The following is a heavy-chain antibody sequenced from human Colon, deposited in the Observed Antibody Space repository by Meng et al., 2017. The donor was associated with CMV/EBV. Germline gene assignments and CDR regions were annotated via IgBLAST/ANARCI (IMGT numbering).Heavy chain of an antibody. Sequence: VQPVPVGAGVKKRGAAVKLSCKASGYTFTANFMHWVRQAPGQGLEWMGWINPPNGDTKYAQKFEGRVTITRDTSISTVYMELNSLTSDDTAVYYCAKRVQPDSGYSNWGQGTLVTVSS. J-gene: IGHJ4*02. V-gene: IGHV1-2*02. D-gene: IGHD3-22*01. CDR3: AKRVQPDSGYSN. CDR1: GYTFTANF. CDR2: INPPNGDT.